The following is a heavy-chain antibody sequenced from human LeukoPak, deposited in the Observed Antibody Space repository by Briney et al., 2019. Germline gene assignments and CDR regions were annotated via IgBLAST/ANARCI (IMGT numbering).Heavy chain of an antibody. CDR3: AKSNGYGLVDI. CDR1: GYSISSGYY. CDR2: IYHSGST. D-gene: IGHD3-10*01. Sequence: PSETLSLTCTVSGYSISSGYYWGWIRQPPGKGLEWIGSIYHSGSTYYSPSLRSRVTISLDTSRNRFSLKLNSVTAADTAVYYCAKSNGYGLVDIWGQGTMVTVSS. V-gene: IGHV4-38-2*02. J-gene: IGHJ3*02.